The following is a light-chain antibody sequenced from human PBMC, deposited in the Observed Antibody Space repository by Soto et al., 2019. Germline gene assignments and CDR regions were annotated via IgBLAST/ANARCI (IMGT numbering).Light chain of an antibody. V-gene: IGLV8-61*01. Sequence: QTVLTQEPSFSASPGGTVTLTCGLSSGSVSSSYYPSWYQQTPGQAPRTLIYSTDTRSSGVPDRFSGSILGNKAALNITGAQADDESDYYCVLYMGSGISVFGGGTKLTVL. CDR3: VLYMGSGISV. J-gene: IGLJ2*01. CDR2: STD. CDR1: SGSVSSSYY.